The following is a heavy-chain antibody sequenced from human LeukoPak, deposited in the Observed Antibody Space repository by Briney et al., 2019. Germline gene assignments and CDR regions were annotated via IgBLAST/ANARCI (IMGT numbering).Heavy chain of an antibody. J-gene: IGHJ6*03. CDR3: ARREYQLLSGRYYYYMDV. Sequence: GGSLRLSCAASGFTFSSYSMNWVRQAPGKGLEWVSYISSSSSTIYYADSVKGRFTISRDNAKNSLYLQMNSLRAEDTAVYYCARREYQLLSGRYYYYMDVWGKGTTVTVSS. CDR1: GFTFSSYS. D-gene: IGHD2-2*01. V-gene: IGHV3-48*04. CDR2: ISSSSSTI.